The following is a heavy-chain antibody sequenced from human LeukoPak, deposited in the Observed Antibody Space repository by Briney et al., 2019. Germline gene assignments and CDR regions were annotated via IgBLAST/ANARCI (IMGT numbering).Heavy chain of an antibody. CDR2: INHSGST. CDR3: ARRYLGILGSIDY. Sequence: SETLSLTCTVSGGSISSGSYYWSWIRQPAGTGLEWIGEINHSGSTNYNPSLKSRITISVDTSKNQFSLKLNSVTAADTAVYYCARRYLGILGSIDYWGQGTLVTASS. J-gene: IGHJ4*02. D-gene: IGHD3-3*01. V-gene: IGHV4-61*10. CDR1: GGSISSGSYY.